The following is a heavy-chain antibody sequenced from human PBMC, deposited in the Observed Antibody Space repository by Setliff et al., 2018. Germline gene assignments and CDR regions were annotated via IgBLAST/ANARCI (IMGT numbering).Heavy chain of an antibody. CDR1: GFTFSSYN. CDR3: AKDPRDTYYNFGY. D-gene: IGHD3-3*01. CDR2: IRYDGSNK. V-gene: IGHV3-30*02. J-gene: IGHJ4*02. Sequence: GGSLRLSCAASGFTFSSYNINWVRQAPGKGLEWVAFIRYDGSNKYYADSVKGRFTISRDNSKNTLYLQMNSLRAEDTAVYYCAKDPRDTYYNFGYWGQGTLVTVSS.